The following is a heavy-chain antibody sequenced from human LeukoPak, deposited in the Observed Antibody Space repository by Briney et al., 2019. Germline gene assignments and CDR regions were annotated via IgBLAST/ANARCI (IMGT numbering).Heavy chain of an antibody. D-gene: IGHD1-26*01. V-gene: IGHV3-23*01. Sequence: GGSLRLSCAASGFTFSSYAMSWVRQAPGKGLEWVSANSGSGGSTYYADSVKGRFTISRDNSKNTLYLQMNSLRAEDTAVYYCALHGGSLYFDYWGQGTLVTVSS. CDR3: ALHGGSLYFDY. CDR2: NSGSGGST. J-gene: IGHJ4*02. CDR1: GFTFSSYA.